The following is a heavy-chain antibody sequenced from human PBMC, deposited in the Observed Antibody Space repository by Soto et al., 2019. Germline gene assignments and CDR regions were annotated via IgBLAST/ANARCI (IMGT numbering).Heavy chain of an antibody. V-gene: IGHV4-4*07. CDR1: GGSINSYY. CDR3: ARGVRFLEWLSARGYRDPQYYSYYGMDA. D-gene: IGHD3-3*01. Sequence: SETLSLTCTVSGGSINSYYWSWIRQPAGKGLEWIGRIYTSGSTNYNPSLKSRVTMSVDTSKNRFSLKLSSVTAADTAVYYCARGVRFLEWLSARGYRDPQYYSYYGMDARGQGTPVTVSS. J-gene: IGHJ6*02. CDR2: IYTSGST.